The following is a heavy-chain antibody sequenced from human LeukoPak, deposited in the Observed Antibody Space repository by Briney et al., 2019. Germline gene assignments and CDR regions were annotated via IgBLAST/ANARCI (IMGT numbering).Heavy chain of an antibody. D-gene: IGHD2-21*02. CDR2: ILGDGSVT. CDR1: GFTFNDW. V-gene: IGHV3-74*01. Sequence: GGSLRLSCAASGFTFNDWMHWVRQAPGKGLVWVARILGDGSVTSYADSVKGRFTVSRDNAKNTLYLQMNSLRVEGTAVYYCANYAMVTAGGYWGQGTLVTVSS. J-gene: IGHJ4*02. CDR3: ANYAMVTAGGY.